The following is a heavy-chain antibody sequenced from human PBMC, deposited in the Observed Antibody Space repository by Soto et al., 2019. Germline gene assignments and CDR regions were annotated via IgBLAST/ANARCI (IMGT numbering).Heavy chain of an antibody. CDR2: ISGSGGST. J-gene: IGHJ4*02. D-gene: IGHD2-2*01. Sequence: GGSLRLSCAASGFTFSSYAMSWVRQAPGKGLEWVSAISGSGGSTYYADSVKGRFTISRDNSKNTLYLQMNSLRAEDTAVYYCAKDRGTSSFPAAPKSGLFDYWGQGTLVTVSS. CDR1: GFTFSSYA. V-gene: IGHV3-23*01. CDR3: AKDRGTSSFPAAPKSGLFDY.